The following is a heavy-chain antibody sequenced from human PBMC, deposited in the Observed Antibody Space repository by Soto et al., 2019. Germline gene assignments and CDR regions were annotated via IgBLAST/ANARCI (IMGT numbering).Heavy chain of an antibody. Sequence: SVKVSCKASGGTFSSYAISWVRQAPGQGLEWMGGIIPIFGTANYAQKFQGRVTITADKSTSTAYMELSSLRSEDTAVYYCASGYRDSSGYYFGYWGQGTLVTVS. D-gene: IGHD3-22*01. CDR1: GGTFSSYA. CDR3: ASGYRDSSGYYFGY. V-gene: IGHV1-69*06. J-gene: IGHJ4*02. CDR2: IIPIFGTA.